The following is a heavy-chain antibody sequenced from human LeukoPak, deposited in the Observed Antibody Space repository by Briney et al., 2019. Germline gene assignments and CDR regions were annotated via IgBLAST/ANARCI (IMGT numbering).Heavy chain of an antibody. Sequence: SETLSLTCTVSGGSISSGSYYWIWIRQPAGKGLEWIGRIYTSGSTNYNPSLKSRVTISVDTSKNQFSLKLSSVTAADTAVYYCARGSGDSSGYSSAFDIWGQGTMVTVSS. V-gene: IGHV4-61*02. CDR1: GGSISSGSYY. CDR3: ARGSGDSSGYSSAFDI. D-gene: IGHD3-22*01. CDR2: IYTSGST. J-gene: IGHJ3*02.